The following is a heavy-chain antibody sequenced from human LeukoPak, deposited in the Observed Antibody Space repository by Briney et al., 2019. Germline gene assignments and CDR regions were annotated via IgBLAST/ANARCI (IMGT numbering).Heavy chain of an antibody. CDR2: IYYSGST. Sequence: SETLSLTCTVSGGSISSYYWSWIRQPPGKGLEWIGYIYYSGSTNYNPSLKSRVTISVDTSKNQFSLKLSFVTAADTAVYYCARGQPSTFYYYYYYGMDVWGQGTTVTVSS. CDR1: GGSISSYY. V-gene: IGHV4-59*01. CDR3: ARGQPSTFYYYYYYGMDV. J-gene: IGHJ6*02. D-gene: IGHD2-2*01.